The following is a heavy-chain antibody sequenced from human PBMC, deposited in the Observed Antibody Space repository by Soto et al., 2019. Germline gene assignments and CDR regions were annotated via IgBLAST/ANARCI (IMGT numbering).Heavy chain of an antibody. Sequence: KASDTLSLTCAVYGGSFGVDYWSWVRQPPGKGLEWIGEINRSGSISYNPSLESRVTISVDTSKSQFSLSLYSVTAADTAVYYCARRDDSSAYCFDPWSQGTLVTVSS. J-gene: IGHJ5*02. CDR1: GGSFGVDY. CDR3: ARRDDSSAYCFDP. V-gene: IGHV4-34*01. CDR2: INRSGSI. D-gene: IGHD3-22*01.